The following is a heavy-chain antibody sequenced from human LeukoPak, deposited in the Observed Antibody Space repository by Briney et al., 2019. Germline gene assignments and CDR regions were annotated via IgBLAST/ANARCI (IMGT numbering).Heavy chain of an antibody. J-gene: IGHJ3*02. V-gene: IGHV3-9*01. Sequence: GGSLRLSCAASGFTFDDYAMDWVRQTPEKGLEWVSGISYNGGDVGYADSVKGRFTISRDNAKNSLYLQMNSLRPEDTALYYCAKDNSTGWYFGAFDIWGQGTMDTVSS. CDR1: GFTFDDYA. CDR3: AKDNSTGWYFGAFDI. CDR2: ISYNGGDV. D-gene: IGHD6-19*01.